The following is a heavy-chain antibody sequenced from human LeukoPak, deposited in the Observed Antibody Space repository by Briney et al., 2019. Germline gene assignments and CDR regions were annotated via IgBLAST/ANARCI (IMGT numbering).Heavy chain of an antibody. CDR2: IHTSGST. Sequence: SETLSLTCTVPGGSISSYYWNWIRQPAGKGLEWIGRIHTSGSTNYNPSLKSRVTISVDTSKNQFSLKLTSVTPADTAVYYCARNSCPSGTCYDNRGYFDYWGQGTLVTVSS. J-gene: IGHJ4*02. CDR1: GGSISSYY. CDR3: ARNSCPSGTCYDNRGYFDY. D-gene: IGHD2-15*01. V-gene: IGHV4-4*07.